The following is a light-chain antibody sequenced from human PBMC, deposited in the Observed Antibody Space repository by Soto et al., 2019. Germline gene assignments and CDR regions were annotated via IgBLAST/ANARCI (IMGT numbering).Light chain of an antibody. CDR3: QQRQSWPRT. CDR1: QSVGRN. V-gene: IGKV3-11*01. CDR2: DAS. J-gene: IGKJ1*01. Sequence: EIVLTQSPATLSLSPGERATLSCRASQSVGRNLAWYQQKPGQAPRLLIYDASNRATGIPARFSGGGSGTDFTLTISSLEPEDFAVYYCQQRQSWPRTFGQGTKVDIK.